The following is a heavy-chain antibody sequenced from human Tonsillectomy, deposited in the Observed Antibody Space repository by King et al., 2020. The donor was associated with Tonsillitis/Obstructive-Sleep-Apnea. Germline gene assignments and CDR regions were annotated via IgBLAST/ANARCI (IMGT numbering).Heavy chain of an antibody. Sequence: VQLVESGGGLVKPGGSLRLSSPASGFTFSDYYMSWIRQAPGKGLEWVSYISSSGRTIYYADSVKGRFTISGDTAKNSLYLEMNSLRAEDTAVYYCAREVGATYFDYWGQGTLVTVSS. D-gene: IGHD1-26*01. CDR3: AREVGATYFDY. CDR2: ISSSGRTI. J-gene: IGHJ4*02. CDR1: GFTFSDYY. V-gene: IGHV3-11*01.